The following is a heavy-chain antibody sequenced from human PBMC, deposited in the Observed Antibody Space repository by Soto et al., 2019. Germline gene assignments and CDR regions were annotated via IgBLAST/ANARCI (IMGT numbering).Heavy chain of an antibody. Sequence: PGGSLRLSCAASGFTFSNAWMNWVRQAPGKGLEWVGRIKSKTDGGTTDYAAPVKGRFTISRDDSKNTLYLQMNSLKTEDTAVYYCTTDPPLPGPRPLHDYYDSSPNRPFDIWGQGTMVTVSS. D-gene: IGHD3-22*01. V-gene: IGHV3-15*07. CDR1: GFTFSNAW. CDR2: IKSKTDGGTT. J-gene: IGHJ3*02. CDR3: TTDPPLPGPRPLHDYYDSSPNRPFDI.